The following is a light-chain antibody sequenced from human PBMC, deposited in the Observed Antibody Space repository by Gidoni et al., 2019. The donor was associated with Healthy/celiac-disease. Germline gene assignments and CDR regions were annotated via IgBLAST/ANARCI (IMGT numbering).Light chain of an antibody. CDR1: QSVSSSS. V-gene: IGKV3-20*01. J-gene: IGKJ4*01. CDR2: GES. CDR3: QQYGSSPKLT. Sequence: EIVLTQSPGALSVSPGERATLSCRASQSVSSSSLAWYQQITGQAPRLLIYGESSRATGIPDRFSGSGSGTDFTLTISRLEPEDFAVYYCQQYGSSPKLTFGGGTKVEIK.